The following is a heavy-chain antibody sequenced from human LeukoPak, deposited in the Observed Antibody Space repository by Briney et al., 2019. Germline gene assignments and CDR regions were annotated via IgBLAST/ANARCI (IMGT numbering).Heavy chain of an antibody. Sequence: SETLSLTCTVSGGSIGSYYWSWIRQPPGKGLEWIGYIHYSGSTNHNPSLKSRVAISIDTSKNQISLRLTSVTAADTAVYYCAGYGNYWDWYFDLWGRGTLVTVSS. V-gene: IGHV4-59*01. J-gene: IGHJ2*01. CDR2: IHYSGST. CDR3: AGYGNYWDWYFDL. D-gene: IGHD4-11*01. CDR1: GGSIGSYY.